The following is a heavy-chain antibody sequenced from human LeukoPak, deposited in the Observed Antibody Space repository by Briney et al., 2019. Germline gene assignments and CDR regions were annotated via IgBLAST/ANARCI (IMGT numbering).Heavy chain of an antibody. J-gene: IGHJ4*02. V-gene: IGHV1-2*02. CDR1: GYTFTGYY. Sequence: ASVKVSCKASGYTFTGYYMHWVRQAPGQGLEWMGWINPNSGGTNYAQKFQGRVTMTRDTSISTAYMELSRLRSDDTAVYYCARAWGENSGEFDYWGQGTLVTVSS. D-gene: IGHD7-27*01. CDR2: INPNSGGT. CDR3: ARAWGENSGEFDY.